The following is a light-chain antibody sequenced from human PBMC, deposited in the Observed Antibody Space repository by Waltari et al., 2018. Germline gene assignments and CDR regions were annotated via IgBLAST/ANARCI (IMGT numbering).Light chain of an antibody. CDR1: QSVSQY. J-gene: IGKJ4*01. V-gene: IGKV3-11*01. CDR2: DAS. CDR3: QQRRTWPLT. Sequence: DIVLTQSPATLSLSPGEGATLSCRASQSVSQYLAWYQQKPGQAPRLLIYDASNRATGIPARFSGSGSGTDFTFTISSLETEDSTVYYCQQRRTWPLTFGGGTKVEIK.